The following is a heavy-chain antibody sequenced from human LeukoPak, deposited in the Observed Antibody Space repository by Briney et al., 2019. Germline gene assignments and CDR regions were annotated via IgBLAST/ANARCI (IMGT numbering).Heavy chain of an antibody. CDR3: ARHVVTAVGYYDSSGYPYFDY. V-gene: IGHV4-39*01. D-gene: IGHD3-22*01. J-gene: IGHJ4*02. Sequence: SETLSLTCTVSGVSISSSSYYWGWIRQPPGKGLEWIGSIYYSGSTYYNPSLKSRVTISVDTSKNQFSLKLSSVTAADTAVYYCARHVVTAVGYYDSSGYPYFDYWGQGTLVTVSS. CDR2: IYYSGST. CDR1: GVSISSSSYY.